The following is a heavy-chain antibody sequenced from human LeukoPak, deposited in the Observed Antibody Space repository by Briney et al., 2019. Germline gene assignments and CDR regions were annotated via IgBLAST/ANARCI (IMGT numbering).Heavy chain of an antibody. V-gene: IGHV1-18*01. CDR1: GYTFTSYG. D-gene: IGHD6-19*01. Sequence: ASVKVSCKASGYTFTSYGISWVRQAPGQGLEWMGWISAYNGNTNYAQKLQGRVTMTTDTSTSTAYMELRSLRSDDTAVYYCARDQSLWSQWLVIGYWGQGTLVTVSS. CDR3: ARDQSLWSQWLVIGY. J-gene: IGHJ4*02. CDR2: ISAYNGNT.